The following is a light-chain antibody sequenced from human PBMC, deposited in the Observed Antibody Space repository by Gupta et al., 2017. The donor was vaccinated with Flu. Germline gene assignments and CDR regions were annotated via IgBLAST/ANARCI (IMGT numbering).Light chain of an antibody. Sequence: DIQMTQSPSSVSASVGDRVTITCRASQRISSWLAWYQQKQGKAPNLLIYAASSLQSGVPSRCSSGGAAEDFITTIISLQQEDVVTYYWHQDNSFPLTFGEGTKVEIK. J-gene: IGKJ4*01. V-gene: IGKV1-12*01. CDR3: HQDNSFPLT. CDR1: QRISSW. CDR2: AAS.